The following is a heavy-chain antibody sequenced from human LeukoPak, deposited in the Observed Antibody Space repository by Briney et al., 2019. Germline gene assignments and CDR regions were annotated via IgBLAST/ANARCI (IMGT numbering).Heavy chain of an antibody. V-gene: IGHV4-39*01. CDR2: IDYRGSA. J-gene: IGHJ4*02. Sequence: SETLSLTCTVSGDSVSSSSYYWGWIRQPPGKGLVWIGSIDYRGSAYYHPSLTSRVTICVDTAQNQFSLRLTSVTAADTAVYYRAGPKLVFGRECSCGTCYFSYWGQGTLVTISS. D-gene: IGHD2-15*01. CDR1: GDSVSSSSYY. CDR3: AGPKLVFGRECSCGTCYFSY.